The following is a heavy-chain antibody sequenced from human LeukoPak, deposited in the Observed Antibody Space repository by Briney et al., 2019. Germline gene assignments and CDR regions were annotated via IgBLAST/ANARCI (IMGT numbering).Heavy chain of an antibody. CDR3: AREKGVRGAQNWFDP. J-gene: IGHJ5*02. Sequence: SQTLSLTCAISGDSVSSNSAAWNWIRQSPSRGLEWLGRTYYRSKWYNDYAVSVKSRITINPDTSKNQFSLQLNSVTLEDTAVYYCAREKGVRGAQNWFDPWGQGTLVTVSS. CDR2: TYYRSKWYN. V-gene: IGHV6-1*01. CDR1: GDSVSSNSAA. D-gene: IGHD3-10*01.